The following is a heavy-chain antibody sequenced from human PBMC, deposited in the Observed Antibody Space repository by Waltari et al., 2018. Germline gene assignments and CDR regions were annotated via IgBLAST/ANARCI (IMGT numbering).Heavy chain of an antibody. D-gene: IGHD3-16*01. J-gene: IGHJ5*02. CDR1: GFTFSSYS. V-gene: IGHV3-21*01. CDR2: ISSSGSCI. Sequence: EVQLVESGGGLVKPGGSLRLSCAASGFTFSSYSMNWVRQAPGKGLEWVSAISSSGSCIYYADSVKGRFTIARDNTKNALYLQMNSLRARDTAVYYGASSPTQGDWFDPWGQGTLVTVSS. CDR3: ASSPTQGDWFDP.